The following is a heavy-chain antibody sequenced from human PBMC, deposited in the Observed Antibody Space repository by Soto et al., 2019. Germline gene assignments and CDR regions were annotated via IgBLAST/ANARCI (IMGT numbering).Heavy chain of an antibody. CDR1: GYSFTHYW. Sequence: GESLKISCKGSGYSFTHYWIGWVRQMPGKGLEWMGLIHPYDSETRYSPSFQGQVTMSVDKSISTAYLQWSSLKASDTAMYYCGRRPDGGYYFDYWGQGTLVTVSS. J-gene: IGHJ4*02. D-gene: IGHD3-22*01. CDR3: GRRPDGGYYFDY. V-gene: IGHV5-51*01. CDR2: IHPYDSET.